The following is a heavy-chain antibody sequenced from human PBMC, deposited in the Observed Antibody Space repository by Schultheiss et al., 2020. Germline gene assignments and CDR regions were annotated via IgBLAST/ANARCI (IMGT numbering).Heavy chain of an antibody. CDR1: GFTFSSYG. V-gene: IGHV3-33*01. CDR3: ARETILYYDFWSGYYNYYYYGMDV. J-gene: IGHJ6*02. CDR2: IWYDGSNK. Sequence: SLRLSCAASGFTFSSYGMHWVRQAPGKGLEWVAVIWYDGSNKYYADSVKGRFTISRDNSKNTLYLQMNSLRAEDTAVYYCARETILYYDFWSGYYNYYYYGMDVWGQGNTGNVSS. D-gene: IGHD3-3*01.